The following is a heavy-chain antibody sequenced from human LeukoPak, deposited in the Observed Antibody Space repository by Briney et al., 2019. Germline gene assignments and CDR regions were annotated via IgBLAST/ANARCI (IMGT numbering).Heavy chain of an antibody. V-gene: IGHV5-51*01. Sequence: HGESLKISCKGSGYSFSTYWIGWVRQMPGKGLEWMGIIYPGDSDTRYSPSFQGQVTISADKSISTAYLQWSSLKASDTAMYYCARSGGNFYSSTWYGHWGQGTLVTVSS. CDR2: IYPGDSDT. J-gene: IGHJ1*01. CDR1: GYSFSTYW. D-gene: IGHD6-13*01. CDR3: ARSGGNFYSSTWYGH.